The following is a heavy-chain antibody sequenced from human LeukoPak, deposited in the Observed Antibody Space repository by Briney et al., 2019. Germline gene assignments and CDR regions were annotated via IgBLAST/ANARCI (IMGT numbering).Heavy chain of an antibody. Sequence: SETLSLTCAVYGGSFSGYYWSWIRQPPGKGLEWIGYIYHSGSTNYNPSLKSRVTISVDTSKNQLSLKLTSVTTADTAVYYCARPHGGPYAFDIWGQGTMVTVSS. V-gene: IGHV4-34*01. CDR2: IYHSGST. CDR3: ARPHGGPYAFDI. CDR1: GGSFSGYY. J-gene: IGHJ3*02. D-gene: IGHD3-10*01.